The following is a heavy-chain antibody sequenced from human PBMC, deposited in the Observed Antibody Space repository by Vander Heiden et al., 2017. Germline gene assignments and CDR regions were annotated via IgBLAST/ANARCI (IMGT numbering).Heavy chain of an antibody. D-gene: IGHD4-17*01. CDR3: ARGYGEAGWYFDL. V-gene: IGHV3-30*04. Sequence: QVQLVASGGGVVQPGRSLRLSCAASGFTFSSYAMHWVRQAPGKGLEWVAVISYDGSNKYYADSVKGRFTISRDNSKNTLYLQMNSLRAEDTAVYYCARGYGEAGWYFDLWGRGTLVTVSS. CDR2: ISYDGSNK. J-gene: IGHJ2*01. CDR1: GFTFSSYA.